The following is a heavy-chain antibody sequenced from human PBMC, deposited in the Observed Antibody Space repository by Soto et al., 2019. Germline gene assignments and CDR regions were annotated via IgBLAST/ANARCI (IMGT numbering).Heavy chain of an antibody. J-gene: IGHJ4*02. CDR3: ARDLRYYHDRSVSPDRDY. V-gene: IGHV3-48*02. Sequence: LRLSCAASGFTFSSSAMNWVRQAPGKGLEWLSYISTTSGTIYYADSVKGRFTISRDNARNSLYLQMNSLRDEDTAVYYCARDLRYYHDRSVSPDRDYWGQGTLVTVSS. D-gene: IGHD3-22*01. CDR1: GFTFSSSA. CDR2: ISTTSGTI.